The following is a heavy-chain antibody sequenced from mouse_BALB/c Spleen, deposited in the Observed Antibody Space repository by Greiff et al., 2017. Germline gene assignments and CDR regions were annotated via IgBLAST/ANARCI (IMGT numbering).Heavy chain of an antibody. J-gene: IGHJ2*01. V-gene: IGHV1-69*02. CDR3: ARKKDGNYDYFDY. CDR1: GYTFTSYW. CDR2: IDPSDSYT. D-gene: IGHD2-1*01. Sequence: QVQLQQPGAELAKPGASVKLSCKASGYTFTSYWMHWVKQRPGQGLEWIGEIDPSDSYTNYNQKFKGKATLTVDKSSSTAYMQLSSLTSEDSAVYYCARKKDGNYDYFDYWGQGTTLTVSS.